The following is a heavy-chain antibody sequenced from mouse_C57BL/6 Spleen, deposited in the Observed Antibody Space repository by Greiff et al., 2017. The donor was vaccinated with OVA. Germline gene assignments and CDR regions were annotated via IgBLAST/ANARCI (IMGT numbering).Heavy chain of an antibody. CDR1: GYAFTNYL. CDR2: INPGSGGT. J-gene: IGHJ2*01. D-gene: IGHD2-4*01. V-gene: IGHV1-54*01. Sequence: QVQLQQSGAELVRPGTSVKVSCKASGYAFTNYLIEWVKQRPGQGLEWIGVINPGSGGTNYNEKFKGKATLTADKSSSTAYMQLSSLTSEDSAVYFCARRGDYDFYYFDYWGQGTTLTVSS. CDR3: ARRGDYDFYYFDY.